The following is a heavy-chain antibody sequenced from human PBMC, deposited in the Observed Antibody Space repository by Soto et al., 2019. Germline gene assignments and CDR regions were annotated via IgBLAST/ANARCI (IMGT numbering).Heavy chain of an antibody. CDR2: ISSSSSYI. V-gene: IGHV3-21*01. D-gene: IGHD3-3*01. CDR1: GFTFSSYS. J-gene: IGHJ4*02. Sequence: EVQLVESGGGLVKPGGSLRLSCAASGFTFSSYSMNWVRQAPGKGLEWVSSISSSSSYIYYADSVKGRFTISRDNAKNSLYLQMKSLRAEDTAVYYWARGYYDFWSGLSWFDYWGQGTLVTVSS. CDR3: ARGYYDFWSGLSWFDY.